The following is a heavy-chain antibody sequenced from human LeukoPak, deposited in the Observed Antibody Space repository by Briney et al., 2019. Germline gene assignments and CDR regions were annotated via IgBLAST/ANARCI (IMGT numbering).Heavy chain of an antibody. CDR2: IIHILGIA. CDR3: ARKYCGGDCYSSYYGMDV. CDR1: GGTFSSYA. V-gene: IGHV1-69*04. Sequence: ASVKVSCKASGGTFSSYAISWVRQAPGQGLEWMGRIIHILGIANYAQKFQGRVTITADKSTSTAYMELSSLRSEDTAVYYCARKYCGGDCYSSYYGMDVWGQGTTVTVSS. J-gene: IGHJ6*02. D-gene: IGHD2-21*02.